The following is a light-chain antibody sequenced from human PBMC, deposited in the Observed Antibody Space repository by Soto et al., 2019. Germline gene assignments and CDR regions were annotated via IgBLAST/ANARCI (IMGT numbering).Light chain of an antibody. CDR1: NSDVGNYNL. V-gene: IGLV2-23*01. CDR2: EGS. Sequence: QSVLTQPASVTGSAGQSITISCTGTNSDVGNYNLVSWYQQHPGKAPKLMIYEGSKRPSGVSNRFSGSKSGNTASLTISGLQAEDEADYYCCSHAGPSTPSHVFGTGTKVTVL. J-gene: IGLJ1*01. CDR3: CSHAGPSTPSHV.